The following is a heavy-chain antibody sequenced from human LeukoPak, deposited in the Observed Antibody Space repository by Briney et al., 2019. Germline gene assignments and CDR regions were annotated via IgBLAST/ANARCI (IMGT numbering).Heavy chain of an antibody. J-gene: IGHJ4*02. D-gene: IGHD3-22*01. CDR2: INHSGST. CDR1: GGSFSGYY. CDR3: ASVYDSSGYYPF. Sequence: SETLSLTGAVYGGSFSGYYWSWIRQPPGKGLEWIGEINHSGSTNYNPSLKSRVTISVDTSKNQFSLKLSSVTAADTAVCYCASVYDSSGYYPFWGQGTLVTVSS. V-gene: IGHV4-34*01.